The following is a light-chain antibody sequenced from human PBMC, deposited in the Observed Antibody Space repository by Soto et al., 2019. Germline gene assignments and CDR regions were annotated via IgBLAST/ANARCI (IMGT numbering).Light chain of an antibody. CDR1: QSVSSN. CDR3: QQYNNWWT. CDR2: GAS. V-gene: IGKV3-15*01. Sequence: EIVMTQCPATLSVSPGERATLSCRASQSVSSNLAWYQQKPGQAPRLLIYGASTRATGIPARFSGSGSGTEFTLTISSLQSEDFAVYYCQQYNNWWTFGQGTNVDIK. J-gene: IGKJ1*01.